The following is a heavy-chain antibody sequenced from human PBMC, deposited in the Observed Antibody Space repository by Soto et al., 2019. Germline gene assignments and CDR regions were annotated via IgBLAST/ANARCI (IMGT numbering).Heavy chain of an antibody. Sequence: EVQLAESGGGLVQPGRSLRLSCAASGFAFDSYAMHWFRQAPGKGLEWVSGIIWNSGAVEYADSVRGRFAISRDNASNGVSRRMDSLRMEDSALYCCAAAWFNRVDDYDYYDVDIGGKGTTVTVTS. CDR3: AAAWFNRVDDYDYYDVDI. D-gene: IGHD3-10*01. J-gene: IGHJ6*03. CDR1: GFAFDSYA. CDR2: IIWNSGAV. V-gene: IGHV3-9*01.